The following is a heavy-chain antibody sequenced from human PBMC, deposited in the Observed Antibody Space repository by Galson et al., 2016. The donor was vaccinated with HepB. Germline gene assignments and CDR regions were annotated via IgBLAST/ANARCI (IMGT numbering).Heavy chain of an antibody. CDR3: AREKPMRASALDY. CDR1: GFTFNNYW. Sequence: SLRLSCAASGFTFNNYWMSWVRQAPGKGLEWVANINQDGSVKQYVDSAKGRFTISRDNAKNSLVLQMISLRAEDTAVYFCAREKPMRASALDYWGLGVPVTVSS. V-gene: IGHV3-7*03. CDR2: INQDGSVK. J-gene: IGHJ4*02. D-gene: IGHD3-22*01.